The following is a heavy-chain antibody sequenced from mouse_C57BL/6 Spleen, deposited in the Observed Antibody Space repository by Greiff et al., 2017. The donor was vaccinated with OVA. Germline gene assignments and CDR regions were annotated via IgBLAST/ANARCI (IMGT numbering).Heavy chain of an antibody. CDR3: TREGDYYGSSYGFAY. CDR2: ISSGGDYI. CDR1: GFTFSSYA. D-gene: IGHD1-1*01. V-gene: IGHV5-9-1*02. J-gene: IGHJ3*01. Sequence: EVKLMESGAGLVKPGGSLKLSCAASGFTFSSYAMSWVRQTPEKRLEWVAYISSGGDYIYYADTVKGRFTISRDNARNTLYLQMSSLKSEDTAMYYCTREGDYYGSSYGFAYWGQGTLVTVSA.